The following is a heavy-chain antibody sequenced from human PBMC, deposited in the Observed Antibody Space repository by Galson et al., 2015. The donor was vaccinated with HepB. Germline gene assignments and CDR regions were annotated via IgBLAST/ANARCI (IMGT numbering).Heavy chain of an antibody. V-gene: IGHV4-59*11. Sequence: ETLSLTCTVSGGSISSHYWSWTRQPPGKGLEWIGYIYYSGSTNYNPSLKSRITISVDTSKNQFSLRLSSVTAADTAVYYCARENDVSGYCDYWGQGTLVTVSS. CDR2: IYYSGST. D-gene: IGHD3-22*01. CDR3: ARENDVSGYCDY. CDR1: GGSISSHY. J-gene: IGHJ4*02.